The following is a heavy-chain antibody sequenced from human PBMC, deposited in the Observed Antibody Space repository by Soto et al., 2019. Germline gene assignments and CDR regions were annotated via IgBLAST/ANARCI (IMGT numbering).Heavy chain of an antibody. Sequence: SVTLSLTCTVSGGSVSSGSYYWSWIRQPPGKGLEWIGYIYYSGSTNYNPSLKSRVTISVDTSKNQFSLKLSSVTAADTAVYYCARDGGWLQLGYWGQGTLVTVSS. J-gene: IGHJ4*02. V-gene: IGHV4-61*01. D-gene: IGHD5-12*01. CDR1: GGSVSSGSYY. CDR3: ARDGGWLQLGY. CDR2: IYYSGST.